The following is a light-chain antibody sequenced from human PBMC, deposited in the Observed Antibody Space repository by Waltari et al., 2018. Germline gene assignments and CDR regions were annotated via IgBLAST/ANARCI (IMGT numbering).Light chain of an antibody. CDR1: QSVSSQ. Sequence: EVVLTQSPATLSLSPGESATSSCRASQSVSSQLAWFQQKPGQAPRLPIYDTSNRATGIPARFRGSGSGADYTLTISSLEPEDFVIYYCQQRSNWPRTFGQGTKVEIK. CDR2: DTS. CDR3: QQRSNWPRT. J-gene: IGKJ1*01. V-gene: IGKV3-11*01.